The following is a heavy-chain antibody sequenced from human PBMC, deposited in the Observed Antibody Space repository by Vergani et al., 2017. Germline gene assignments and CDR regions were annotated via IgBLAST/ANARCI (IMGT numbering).Heavy chain of an antibody. J-gene: IGHJ6*03. V-gene: IGHV3-23*01. CDR2: SSGSGGST. D-gene: IGHD1-26*01. CDR3: AKDRSCSGSSITGYYYYRDV. CDR1: GFTFSSYA. Sequence: EVQLLESGGGLVQTGGSLRLSCAASGFTFSSYAMSWVRQAPGKGLEWVSASSGSGGSTYYADSVKGRFTISRDNSKNTLYLQMNSLRAEDTAVYYCAKDRSCSGSSITGYYYYRDVWGK.